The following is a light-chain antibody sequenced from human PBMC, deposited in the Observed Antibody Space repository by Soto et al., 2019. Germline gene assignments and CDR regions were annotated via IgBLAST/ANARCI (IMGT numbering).Light chain of an antibody. J-gene: IGKJ5*01. V-gene: IGKV1-27*01. CDR1: QGISNF. Sequence: DIHITQSPSSLSASVGDRVTITCRASQGISNFLAWYQQKPGKVPKLLIYAASTLQSGVPSRFSGSGSGTDFTLTINSLQPEDVATYYCQKYNSAPLTFGQGTRLEI. CDR2: AAS. CDR3: QKYNSAPLT.